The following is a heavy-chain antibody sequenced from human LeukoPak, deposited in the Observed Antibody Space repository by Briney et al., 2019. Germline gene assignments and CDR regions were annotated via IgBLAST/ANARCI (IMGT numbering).Heavy chain of an antibody. Sequence: TGGSLRLSCAASGFTFSDYYMSWIRQAPGKGLEWVSYISSSSRTIYYADSVKGRFTISRDNAKNSLYLQMNSLRAEDTAVYYCARAGGTDGSYRYLVDVWGKGTTVTVSS. J-gene: IGHJ6*04. CDR3: ARAGGTDGSYRYLVDV. CDR1: GFTFSDYY. CDR2: ISSSSRTI. D-gene: IGHD3-16*02. V-gene: IGHV3-11*04.